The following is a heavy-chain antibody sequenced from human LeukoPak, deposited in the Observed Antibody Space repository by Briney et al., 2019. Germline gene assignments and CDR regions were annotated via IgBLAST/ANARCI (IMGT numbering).Heavy chain of an antibody. CDR3: AKLWSGLRPPDY. CDR1: GGSISSYY. Sequence: PSATLSLTCTVSGGSISSYYWSWIRQPPGKGLEWIGYIYYSGSTNYNPSLKSRVTISVDTSKNQFSLKLSSVTAADTAVYYCAKLWSGLRPPDYWGQGTLVTVSS. J-gene: IGHJ4*02. D-gene: IGHD3-3*01. V-gene: IGHV4-59*08. CDR2: IYYSGST.